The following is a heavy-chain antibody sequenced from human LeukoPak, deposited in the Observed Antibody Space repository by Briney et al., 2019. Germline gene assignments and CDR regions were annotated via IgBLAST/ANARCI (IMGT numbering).Heavy chain of an antibody. CDR2: IYYSGST. CDR3: ARVGEGYCYGGSCSTYWYFDL. V-gene: IGHV4-31*03. D-gene: IGHD2-15*01. Sequence: SETLSLTCTVSGGSISSGGYYWSWIRQHPGKGLEWIGYIYYSGSTYYNPSLKSRVTISVDTSKNQFSLKLSSVTAADTAVYYCARVGEGYCYGGSCSTYWYFDLWGRGTLVTVSS. J-gene: IGHJ2*01. CDR1: GGSISSGGYY.